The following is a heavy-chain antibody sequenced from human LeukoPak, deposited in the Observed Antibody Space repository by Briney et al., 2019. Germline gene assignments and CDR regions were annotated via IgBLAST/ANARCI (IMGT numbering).Heavy chain of an antibody. D-gene: IGHD2-15*01. J-gene: IGHJ6*04. CDR2: INTGNGNT. CDR3: ARESRWMDV. CDR1: GYTFTSYT. Sequence: GASVKVSCKASGYTFTSYTMHWVRQAPGQRLEWMGWINTGNGNTKYSQELRGRVTITRDTFASTAYMELSSLRSEDMAVYYCARESRWMDVWGKGTTVTVSS. V-gene: IGHV1-3*03.